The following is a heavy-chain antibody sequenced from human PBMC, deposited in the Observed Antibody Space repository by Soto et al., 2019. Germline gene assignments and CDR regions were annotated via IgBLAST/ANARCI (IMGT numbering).Heavy chain of an antibody. J-gene: IGHJ4*02. Sequence: PGGSLRLSCAASGFPFGNYDMCWVRQTPGKGLEWVALIWPDGSNKYYGDSVKGRFVISRDNSKNTLYLQMDSLRDEDTAVYYCARAPRDLGTGYYFDYWGQGTLVTVSS. CDR1: GFPFGNYD. CDR3: ARAPRDLGTGYYFDY. CDR2: IWPDGSNK. V-gene: IGHV3-33*01. D-gene: IGHD1-1*01.